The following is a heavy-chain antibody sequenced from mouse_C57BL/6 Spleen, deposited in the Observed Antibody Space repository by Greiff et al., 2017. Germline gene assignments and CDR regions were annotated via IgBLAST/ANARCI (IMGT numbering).Heavy chain of an antibody. CDR2: IDPSDSYT. V-gene: IGHV1-69*01. CDR1: GYTFTCYW. CDR3: ARYTVVAADY. Sequence: QVQLQQPGAELVMPGASVKLSCKASGYTFTCYWMHWVKQRPGQGLEWIGEIDPSDSYTNYNQKFKGKFTLTVDKSSSTAYMQLSSQTSEDSAVYYCARYTVVAADYWGQGTTLTVSS. J-gene: IGHJ2*01. D-gene: IGHD1-1*01.